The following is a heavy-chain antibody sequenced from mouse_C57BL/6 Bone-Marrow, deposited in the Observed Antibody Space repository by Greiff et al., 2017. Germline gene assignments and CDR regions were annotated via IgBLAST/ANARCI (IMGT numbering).Heavy chain of an antibody. D-gene: IGHD1-1*01. V-gene: IGHV1-26*01. Sequence: EVQLQQSGPELVKPGASVKISCKASGYTFTDYYMNWVKQSHGKSLEWIGDINHNNGGTSYNQKFKGKATLTVDKSSSTAYMELRSLTSEDSAVYYCARSSLRYSAGFAYWGQGTLVTVSA. CDR1: GYTFTDYY. J-gene: IGHJ3*01. CDR3: ARSSLRYSAGFAY. CDR2: INHNNGGT.